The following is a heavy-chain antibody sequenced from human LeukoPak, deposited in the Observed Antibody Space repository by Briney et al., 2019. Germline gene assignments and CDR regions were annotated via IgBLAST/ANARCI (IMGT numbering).Heavy chain of an antibody. Sequence: GGCLRLSCAASGFTFSSYWMSWVRQAPGKGLEWVANIKQDGSEKYYVDSVKGRFTISRDNAKNSLYLQMNSLRAEDTAVYYCARDGYSGYDGIAYWGQGTLVTVSS. CDR3: ARDGYSGYDGIAY. CDR1: GFTFSSYW. V-gene: IGHV3-7*01. CDR2: IKQDGSEK. J-gene: IGHJ4*02. D-gene: IGHD5-12*01.